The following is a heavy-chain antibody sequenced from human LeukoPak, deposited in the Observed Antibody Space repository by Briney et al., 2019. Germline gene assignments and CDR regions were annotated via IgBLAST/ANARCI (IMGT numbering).Heavy chain of an antibody. CDR1: GFTLSTYW. V-gene: IGHV3-74*01. J-gene: IGHJ4*02. Sequence: RPGGSLRLSCAASGFTLSTYWMHWVRQTPGKGLVWVSRINTVGSSTTYADSVKGRFTVSRDNAKNTLYLQMNSLRAEDTAVYYCAREREYSGFYWGQGTLVTVSS. CDR3: AREREYSGFY. D-gene: IGHD5-12*01. CDR2: INTVGSST.